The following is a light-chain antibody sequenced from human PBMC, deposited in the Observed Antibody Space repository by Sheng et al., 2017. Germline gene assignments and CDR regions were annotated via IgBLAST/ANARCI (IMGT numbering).Light chain of an antibody. Sequence: QSALTQPPSASGSPGQSVTISCTGTSSDIGSYNFVSWYQQHPGKAPKLMIYEVNKRPSGVPDRFSGSKSGNTASLTISGLQAEDEADYYCSSYTSSYTVIFGGGSKLTVL. CDR1: SSDIGSYNF. CDR3: SSYTSSYTVI. J-gene: IGLJ2*01. CDR2: EVN. V-gene: IGLV2-8*01.